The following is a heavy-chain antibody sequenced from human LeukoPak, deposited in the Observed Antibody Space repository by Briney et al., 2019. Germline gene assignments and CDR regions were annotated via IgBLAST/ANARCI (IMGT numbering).Heavy chain of an antibody. CDR3: AGHEYYGLEGGFDY. D-gene: IGHD3-10*01. CDR2: IYYSGST. CDR1: GGSISSSSYY. Sequence: PSETLSLTCTVSGGSISSSSYYWGWIRRPPGKGLEWIGNIYYSGSTYYNPSLKSRVTISVDTSKNQFSLKLSSVTAADTAVYYCAGHEYYGLEGGFDYWGQGTLVTVSS. V-gene: IGHV4-39*01. J-gene: IGHJ4*02.